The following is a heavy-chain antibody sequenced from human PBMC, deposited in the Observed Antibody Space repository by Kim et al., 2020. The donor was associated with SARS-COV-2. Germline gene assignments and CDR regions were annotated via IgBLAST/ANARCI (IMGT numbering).Heavy chain of an antibody. CDR2: IIPIFGTA. D-gene: IGHD2-21*02. CDR3: AREQGDSTLYYYYYGMDV. J-gene: IGHJ6*02. Sequence: SVKVSCKASGGTFISYAISWVRQAPGQGLEWMGVIIPIFGTANYAQKFQGRVTITADEATRKAYMELSSLRSEDTAVYYCAREQGDSTLYYYYYGMDVWGQGTTVTVYS. CDR1: GGTFISYA. V-gene: IGHV1-69*13.